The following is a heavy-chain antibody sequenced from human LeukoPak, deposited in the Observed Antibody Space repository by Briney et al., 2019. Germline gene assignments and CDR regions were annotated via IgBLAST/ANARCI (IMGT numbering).Heavy chain of an antibody. CDR3: ARRGLGPVPFDP. Sequence: SETLSLTCAVYSGSFSAYYWSWIRQSPGKGLEWLGEINHSGRTNSNPSPKSPITISVDTSKNHFSLRLSSVTAADTALYYCARRGLGPVPFDPWGQGTLVTVSA. V-gene: IGHV4-34*01. D-gene: IGHD3-22*01. CDR1: SGSFSAYY. CDR2: INHSGRT. J-gene: IGHJ5*02.